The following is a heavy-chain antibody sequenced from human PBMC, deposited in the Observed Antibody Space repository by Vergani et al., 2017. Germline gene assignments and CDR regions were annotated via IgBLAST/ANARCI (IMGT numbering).Heavy chain of an antibody. CDR2: INPKSGGT. CDR1: GYTFTGYY. Sequence: QVQLVQSGAEVKKPGASVKVSCKASGYTFTGYYMHWVRQAPGQGLEWLGWINPKSGGTSYAPNFQGRVTMTRDTSISTAYMELSRLTSDDTAVYYCAKNFRQWVAYSGSYFFDYWGQGTLVTVSS. J-gene: IGHJ4*02. D-gene: IGHD1-26*01. CDR3: AKNFRQWVAYSGSYFFDY. V-gene: IGHV1-2*02.